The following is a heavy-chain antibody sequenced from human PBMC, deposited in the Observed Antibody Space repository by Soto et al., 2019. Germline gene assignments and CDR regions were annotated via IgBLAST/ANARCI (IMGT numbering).Heavy chain of an antibody. CDR1: GASISHGDYY. CDR3: ARDGWGEYYDTWGYFQHWYIRL. J-gene: IGHJ2*01. Sequence: QVQLQESGPGLVKPAQTLSLTCTVSGASISHGDYYWSWIRQPPGKGLEWIGHIDYSGKTSYNSSLQRRVSMSKDTSQNHVSLRLSSLTDADTAVYFCARDGWGEYYDTWGYFQHWYIRLWGRGTLV. D-gene: IGHD3-16*01. CDR2: IDYSGKT. V-gene: IGHV4-30-4*01.